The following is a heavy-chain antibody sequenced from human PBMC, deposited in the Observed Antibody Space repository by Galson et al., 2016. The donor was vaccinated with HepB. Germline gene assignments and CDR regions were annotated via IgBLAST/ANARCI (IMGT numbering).Heavy chain of an antibody. Sequence: SLRLSCAASGFTFSSYWMHWVRQAPGKGLVWVSRINRDGSSIGYADSVKGRFTISRDNAKNTLFLHMSSLRAEDTALYYCVKEVGAPGAFDTWGQGTLVTVSS. D-gene: IGHD1-26*01. V-gene: IGHV3-74*01. J-gene: IGHJ3*02. CDR2: INRDGSSI. CDR3: VKEVGAPGAFDT. CDR1: GFTFSSYW.